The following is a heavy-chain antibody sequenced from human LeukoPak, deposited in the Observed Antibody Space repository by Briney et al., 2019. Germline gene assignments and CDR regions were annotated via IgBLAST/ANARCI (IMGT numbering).Heavy chain of an antibody. Sequence: GRSLRLSCAASGFTFSSYGMHWVRQAPGKGLEWVAVISYDGSNKYYADSVKGRFTISRDNSKNTLYLQMNSLRAEDTAVYYCAKDPTSQWLVLVGAWYFDYWGQGTLATVSS. V-gene: IGHV3-30*18. CDR1: GFTFSSYG. CDR2: ISYDGSNK. J-gene: IGHJ4*02. CDR3: AKDPTSQWLVLVGAWYFDY. D-gene: IGHD6-19*01.